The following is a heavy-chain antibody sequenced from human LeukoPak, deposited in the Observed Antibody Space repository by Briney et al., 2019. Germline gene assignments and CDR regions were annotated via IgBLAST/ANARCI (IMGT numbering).Heavy chain of an antibody. D-gene: IGHD1-7*01. Sequence: ASVKISCKASGYTFTSNAITWVRQAPGQGLEWMGWSSTYNANTRYAQKFQGRVTMTIDTSTSTAYMELRNLTSDDTAVYYCARANWSYVWFDPWGQGTLVTVSS. V-gene: IGHV1-18*01. CDR2: SSTYNANT. CDR1: GYTFTSNA. CDR3: ARANWSYVWFDP. J-gene: IGHJ5*02.